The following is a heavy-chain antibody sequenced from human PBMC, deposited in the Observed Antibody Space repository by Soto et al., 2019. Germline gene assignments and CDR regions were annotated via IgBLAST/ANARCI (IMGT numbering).Heavy chain of an antibody. V-gene: IGHV1-18*01. CDR2: ISVYNGNT. CDR3: AKVISQASGRYDFDY. CDR1: GYTFTKYG. D-gene: IGHD2-21*01. Sequence: QVQLVQSGAEVKKPGTSVKVSCKASGYTFTKYGITWVLQAPGQGLEWMGWISVYNGNTKYGQKFRDRVTMTTDTSTTTAYMELRSLRSDDTAVYYCAKVISQASGRYDFDYWGQGTLVTVSS. J-gene: IGHJ4*02.